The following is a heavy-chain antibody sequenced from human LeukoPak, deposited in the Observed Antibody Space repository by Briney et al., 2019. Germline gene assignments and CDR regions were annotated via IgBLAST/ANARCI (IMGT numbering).Heavy chain of an antibody. CDR3: ARDLAYSRLDY. J-gene: IGHJ4*02. CDR2: INPDGNKK. Sequence: GGSLRLSCAVSGLTFSSSWMDWVRQAPGKGLEWVASINPDGNKKYSADSVKGRFTISRDNAENSLYLQMNNLRVEDTAFYYCARDLAYSRLDYWGQGMLVTVSS. D-gene: IGHD5-18*01. CDR1: GLTFSSSW. V-gene: IGHV3-7*01.